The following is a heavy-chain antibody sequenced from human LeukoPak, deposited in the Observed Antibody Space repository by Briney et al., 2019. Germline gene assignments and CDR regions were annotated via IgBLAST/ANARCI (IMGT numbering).Heavy chain of an antibody. J-gene: IGHJ4*02. Sequence: GASVKVSCKASGYTFTSYGISWVRQAPGQGLEWMGWISAYNGNTNYAQKLQGRVTMTTDTSTSTAYMELRSLRSDDTAVYYCARENNDFWSGYPIDYWGQGTLVTASS. D-gene: IGHD3-3*01. CDR3: ARENNDFWSGYPIDY. V-gene: IGHV1-18*01. CDR2: ISAYNGNT. CDR1: GYTFTSYG.